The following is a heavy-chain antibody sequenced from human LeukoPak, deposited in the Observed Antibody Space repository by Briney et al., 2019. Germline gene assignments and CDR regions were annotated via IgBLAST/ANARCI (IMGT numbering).Heavy chain of an antibody. J-gene: IGHJ4*02. D-gene: IGHD6-6*01. CDR1: GGSINSGNYY. Sequence: PSETLSLTCSVSGGSINSGNYYWGWIRRPPAKGLEWIGTIYYSGSTFYNPSLKSRVTISVDTSKNQFSLKLSSVTAADTAVYYCATSRIRAAPFDYWGQGTLVTVSS. CDR2: IYYSGST. CDR3: ATSRIRAAPFDY. V-gene: IGHV4-39*01.